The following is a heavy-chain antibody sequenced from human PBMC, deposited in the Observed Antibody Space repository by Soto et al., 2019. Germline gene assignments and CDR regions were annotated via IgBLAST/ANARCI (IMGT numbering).Heavy chain of an antibody. Sequence: QLQLQESGPGLVKPSETLSLTCTVSGGSISSSDFYWGWLRQPPGKGLDFIGSMYYSGTTYYNPSLKNRITISVDTSKNQFSLKLISVTAADTAVYYCAVMDSTGNWFDPWGQGALVTVSS. J-gene: IGHJ5*02. V-gene: IGHV4-39*01. D-gene: IGHD6-19*01. CDR3: AVMDSTGNWFDP. CDR1: GGSISSSDFY. CDR2: MYYSGTT.